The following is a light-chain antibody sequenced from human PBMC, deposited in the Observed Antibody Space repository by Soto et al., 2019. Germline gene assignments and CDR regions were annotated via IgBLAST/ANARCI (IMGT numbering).Light chain of an antibody. CDR3: MQALQTPPT. J-gene: IGKJ4*01. CDR1: RILLHSNGYNY. CDR2: LGS. Sequence: DLVMTQSPLSLPVTHGEPASISCSSSRILLHSNGYNYLDWYLQKPGQYLQLLIYLGSTRAYGVPDRFSGSGSGTDFTLKISRVEAEDFGVYYCMQALQTPPTVGGGTKVVI. V-gene: IGKV2-28*01.